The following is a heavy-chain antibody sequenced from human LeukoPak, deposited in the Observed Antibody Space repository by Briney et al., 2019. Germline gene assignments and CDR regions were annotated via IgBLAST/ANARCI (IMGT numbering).Heavy chain of an antibody. CDR1: GITLSNYG. CDR2: ISSSGGGT. J-gene: IGHJ4*02. V-gene: IGHV3-23*01. CDR3: AKRGVVIRVILVGFHKEAYYFDS. Sequence: GGSLRLSCAVSGITLSNYGMSWVRQAPGKGLEWVAGISSSGGGTYYADSVKGRFTISRDNPKNTLYLQMNSLRAEDTAVYFCAKRGVVIRVILVGFHKEAYYFDSWGQGALVTVSS. D-gene: IGHD3-22*01.